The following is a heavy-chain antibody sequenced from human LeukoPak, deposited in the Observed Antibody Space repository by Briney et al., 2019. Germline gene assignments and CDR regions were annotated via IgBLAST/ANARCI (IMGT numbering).Heavy chain of an antibody. D-gene: IGHD3-22*01. J-gene: IGHJ4*02. CDR1: GFTFSDYD. CDR2: IRYDGSNK. Sequence: PGGSLRLSCAASGFTFSDYDMHWVRQAPGKGLEWVAFIRYDGSNKFYADSVKGRFTISRDNSKNTLYLQMNSLRAEDTAVYCCAKKPSSGYYYIDYWGQGTLVTVSS. CDR3: AKKPSSGYYYIDY. V-gene: IGHV3-30*02.